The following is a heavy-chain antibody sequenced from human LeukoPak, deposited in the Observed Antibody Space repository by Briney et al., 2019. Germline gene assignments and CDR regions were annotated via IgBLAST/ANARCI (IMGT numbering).Heavy chain of an antibody. CDR3: AKAYAVAGEFDY. V-gene: IGHV3-9*01. Sequence: PGGSLRLSCAASGFTFDDYAMHWVRQAPGKGLEWVSGISWNSGSIGYADSVKGRFTISRDNAKNSLYLQMNGLRAEDTALYYCAKAYAVAGEFDYWGQGTLVTVPS. D-gene: IGHD6-19*01. CDR2: ISWNSGSI. J-gene: IGHJ4*02. CDR1: GFTFDDYA.